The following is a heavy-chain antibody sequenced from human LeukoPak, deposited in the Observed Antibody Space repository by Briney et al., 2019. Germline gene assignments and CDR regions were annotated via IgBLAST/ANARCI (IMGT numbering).Heavy chain of an antibody. V-gene: IGHV6-1*01. Sequence: PSQTLSLTCAISGDSVSNNIATWNWVRQSPSRGLEWLGRTYYRSRWGNDYAISVKGRITINPDTSRNQFSLQLNSVTPEDTAVYYSVRDSDDYYWALDFWGQGTPVTVSS. D-gene: IGHD3-10*01. J-gene: IGHJ4*02. CDR1: GDSVSNNIAT. CDR3: VRDSDDYYWALDF. CDR2: TYYRSRWGN.